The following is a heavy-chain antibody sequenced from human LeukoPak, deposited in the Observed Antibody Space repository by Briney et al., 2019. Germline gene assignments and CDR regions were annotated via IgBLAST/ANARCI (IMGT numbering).Heavy chain of an antibody. Sequence: PGGPLRLSCAASGFTFSSFTMNWVRQAPGKGLEWVSSISSSSSYIYYADSLKGRFTISRDNAKNSLYLQMNSLRAEDTAVYYCARDLRSSGYYAFDYWGQGTLVTVFS. V-gene: IGHV3-21*01. CDR1: GFTFSSFT. J-gene: IGHJ4*02. D-gene: IGHD3-22*01. CDR2: ISSSSSYI. CDR3: ARDLRSSGYYAFDY.